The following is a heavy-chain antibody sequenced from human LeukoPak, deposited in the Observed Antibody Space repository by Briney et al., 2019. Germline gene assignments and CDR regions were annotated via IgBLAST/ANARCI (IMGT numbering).Heavy chain of an antibody. Sequence: GESLKISCEGSGYSFSSYWIAWVRQMPGKGLEWMGSFYPGDSETRYSPSFQGQVTISADKSISTAFLQWRSLKASDTAMYYCARSEYSSGWNGDYWGQGTLVTVSS. CDR2: FYPGDSET. CDR3: ARSEYSSGWNGDY. J-gene: IGHJ4*02. CDR1: GYSFSSYW. V-gene: IGHV5-51*01. D-gene: IGHD6-19*01.